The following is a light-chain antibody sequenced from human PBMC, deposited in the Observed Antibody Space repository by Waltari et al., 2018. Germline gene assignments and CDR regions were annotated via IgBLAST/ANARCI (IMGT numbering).Light chain of an antibody. J-gene: IGLJ2*01. CDR1: SSDVGNYDF. Sequence: QSALTQPASGSGSTGQSITISCTGSSSDVGNYDFVSWYQQYPGKAPKVIIYEVNKRPSGVSDRFSGSKSGNTASLTISGLQPEDEADYHCCSYATRNTPVAFGVGTKVTLL. CDR3: CSYATRNTPVA. V-gene: IGLV2-23*02. CDR2: EVN.